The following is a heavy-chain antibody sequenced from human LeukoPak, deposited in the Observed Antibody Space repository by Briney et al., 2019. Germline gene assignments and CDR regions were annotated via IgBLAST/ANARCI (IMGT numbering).Heavy chain of an antibody. J-gene: IGHJ4*02. Sequence: PGGSLRLSCAASGFTFSSYAMHWVRQAPGKGLEWVAVISYDGSNKYYADSVKGRFTISRDNSKKTLYLQMNSLRAEDTAVYYCARGGIAVAGDLSYWGQGTLVTVSS. D-gene: IGHD6-19*01. CDR3: ARGGIAVAGDLSY. V-gene: IGHV3-30-3*01. CDR1: GFTFSSYA. CDR2: ISYDGSNK.